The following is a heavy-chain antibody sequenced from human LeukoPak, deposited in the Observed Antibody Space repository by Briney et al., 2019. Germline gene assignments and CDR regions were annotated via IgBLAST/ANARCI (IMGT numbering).Heavy chain of an antibody. Sequence: GGSLRLSCAASGFTFSSYAMSWVRQAPGKGLEWVAVISYDGSNKYYADSVKGRFTISRDNSKNTLYLQMNSLRAEDTAVYYCAKAGYSGYGVRNGMDVWGQGTTVTVSS. CDR3: AKAGYSGYGVRNGMDV. D-gene: IGHD5-12*01. J-gene: IGHJ6*02. V-gene: IGHV3-30*18. CDR2: ISYDGSNK. CDR1: GFTFSSYA.